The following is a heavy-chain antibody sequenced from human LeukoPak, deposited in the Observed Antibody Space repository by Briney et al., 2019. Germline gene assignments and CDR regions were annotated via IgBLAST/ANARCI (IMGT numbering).Heavy chain of an antibody. J-gene: IGHJ4*02. Sequence: PGGSLRLSCAASGFTFGSFWMHWVRQAPGKGLVWVSRINRDGSSATYADSVMGRLTISRDNAKSTLYLEINSLRAEDTAVYYCAGEDSGSYHPDRWGQGALVTVSS. CDR2: INRDGSSA. CDR3: AGEDSGSYHPDR. V-gene: IGHV3-74*01. CDR1: GFTFGSFW. D-gene: IGHD1-26*01.